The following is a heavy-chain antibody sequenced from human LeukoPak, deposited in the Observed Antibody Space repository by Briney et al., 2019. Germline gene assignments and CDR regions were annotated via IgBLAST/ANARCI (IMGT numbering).Heavy chain of an antibody. D-gene: IGHD4-17*01. J-gene: IGHJ5*02. V-gene: IGHV3-20*01. CDR3: AREGDTVTNWFDP. CDR1: GFTFDDYG. CDR2: ITWNGGST. Sequence: TGGSLRLSCAASGFTFDDYGMSWVRQAPGKGLEWVSGITWNGGSTVYADSVKGRFTISRDNAKNSLYLQMNSLRGEDTAVYHCAREGDTVTNWFDPWGQGTLVTVSS.